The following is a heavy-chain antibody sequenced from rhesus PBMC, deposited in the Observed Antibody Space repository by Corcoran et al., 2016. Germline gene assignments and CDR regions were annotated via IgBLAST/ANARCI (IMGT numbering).Heavy chain of an antibody. Sequence: QVQLQESGPGLVKPSETLSRTCAVSGGSISGYYWNWIRQPPGKGRVWIGSSGRMSRSTYYTPRSRSRVTVSTDTSKNQFYLQLSSVTAADTALYYRASTLYSSSYGNYFDYWGQGVLVTVSS. CDR2: SGRMSRST. J-gene: IGHJ4*01. V-gene: IGHV4-165*02. D-gene: IGHD6-43*01. CDR1: GGSISGYY. CDR3: ASTLYSSSYGNYFDY.